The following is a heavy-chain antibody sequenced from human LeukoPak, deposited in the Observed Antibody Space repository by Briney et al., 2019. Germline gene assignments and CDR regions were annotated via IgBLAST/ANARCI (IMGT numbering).Heavy chain of an antibody. D-gene: IGHD3-22*01. Sequence: GGSLRLSCAASGFTFSSCNMNWLRQAPGKGLEWVSYISSSSSTIYYADSVKGRFTISRDNAKNSLYLQMNSLRDEDTAVYYCARDLYYYDSRGEFDYWGQGTLVTVSS. V-gene: IGHV3-48*02. CDR3: ARDLYYYDSRGEFDY. J-gene: IGHJ4*02. CDR1: GFTFSSCN. CDR2: ISSSSSTI.